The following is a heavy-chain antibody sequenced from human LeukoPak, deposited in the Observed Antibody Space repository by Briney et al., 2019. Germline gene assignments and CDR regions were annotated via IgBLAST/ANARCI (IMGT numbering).Heavy chain of an antibody. CDR1: GFTFSSYS. V-gene: IGHV3-21*01. CDR2: ISSSSSYI. CDR3: ARDRGGNPPDEFV. J-gene: IGHJ4*02. Sequence: GGSLRLSCAASGFTFSSYSMNWVRQAPGKGLEWVSSISSSSSYIYYADSVKGRFTISRDNAKNSLYLQMNSLRAEDTAVYYCARDRGGNPPDEFVWGQGTLVTVSS. D-gene: IGHD4-23*01.